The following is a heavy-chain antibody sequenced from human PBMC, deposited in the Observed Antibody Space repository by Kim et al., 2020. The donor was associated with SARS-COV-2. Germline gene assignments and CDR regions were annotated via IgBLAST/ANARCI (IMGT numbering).Heavy chain of an antibody. CDR3: ARELQREEWGEWLGELSGNYYYYGMDV. CDR1: GFTFSDYY. V-gene: IGHV3-11*05. Sequence: GGSLRLSCAASGFTFSDYYMSWIRQAPGKGLEWVSYISSSSSYTNYADSVKGRFTISRDNAKNSLYLQMNSLRAEDTAVYYCARELQREEWGEWLGELSGNYYYYGMDVWGQGTTVTVSS. CDR2: ISSSSSYT. D-gene: IGHD3-10*01. J-gene: IGHJ6*02.